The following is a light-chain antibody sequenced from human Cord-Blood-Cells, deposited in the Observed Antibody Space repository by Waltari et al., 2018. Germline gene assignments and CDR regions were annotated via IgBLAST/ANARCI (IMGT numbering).Light chain of an antibody. CDR3: QAWDSSTAV. V-gene: IGLV3-1*01. Sequence: SYELTQPPSVSVSPGQPASITCSGAKLGDKYACWYQQKPGQSPVLVIYQDSKRPSGIPVRFSGSNSGNTATLTISGTQAMDEADYYCQAWDSSTAVFGGGTKLTVL. CDR2: QDS. CDR1: KLGDKY. J-gene: IGLJ2*01.